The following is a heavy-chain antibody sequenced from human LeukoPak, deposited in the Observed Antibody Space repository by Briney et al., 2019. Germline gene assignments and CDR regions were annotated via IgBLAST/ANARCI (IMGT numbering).Heavy chain of an antibody. Sequence: GGSLRLSCAVSGLTFSSSWMDWVRQAPGKGLEWVASINPDGNKKYSADSVKGRFTISRDNAENSLYLQMNSLRVEDTAFYYCARDLAYSRLDYWGQGMSVTVSS. V-gene: IGHV3-7*01. D-gene: IGHD5-18*01. CDR3: ARDLAYSRLDY. J-gene: IGHJ4*02. CDR1: GLTFSSSW. CDR2: INPDGNKK.